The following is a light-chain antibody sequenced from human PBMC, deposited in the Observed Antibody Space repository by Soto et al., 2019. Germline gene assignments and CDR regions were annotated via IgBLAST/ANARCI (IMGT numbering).Light chain of an antibody. J-gene: IGKJ1*01. V-gene: IGKV3-11*01. Sequence: EVVLTQSPATLSLSPGARATLSCSASHNVRTFLDWYQQKPGQAPRLLISGASNRATGIPARFSGSGSGTDFTLTISSLEPEDFAVYYCQQHSHWPPWTFGQGTRVEIQ. CDR2: GAS. CDR1: HNVRTF. CDR3: QQHSHWPPWT.